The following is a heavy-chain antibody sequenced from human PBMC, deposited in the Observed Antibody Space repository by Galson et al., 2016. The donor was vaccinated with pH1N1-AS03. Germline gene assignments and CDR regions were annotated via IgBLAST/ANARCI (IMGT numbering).Heavy chain of an antibody. D-gene: IGHD1-26*01. Sequence: LSLTCPVSGGSIRNTFYFWGWVRQPPGRGLEWIGSIFYTGSAYYNPSLESRVTISIDTSRNQFSLNLASVTATATAVYYCARTAVSIPGTREWYFDLWGRGSLVTVSS. CDR1: GGSIRNTFYF. CDR3: ARTAVSIPGTREWYFDL. V-gene: IGHV4-39*07. CDR2: IFYTGSA. J-gene: IGHJ2*01.